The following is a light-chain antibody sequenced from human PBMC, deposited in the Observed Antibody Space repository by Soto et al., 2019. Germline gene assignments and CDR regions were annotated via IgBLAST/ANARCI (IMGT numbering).Light chain of an antibody. CDR3: QQFYTTPT. CDR2: WAS. V-gene: IGKV4-1*01. CDR1: QSILHSPNNKDA. J-gene: IGKJ1*01. Sequence: DIVMTQSPDSLAVSLGERATINCKSSQSILHSPNNKDALTWYQQKPGQPPMLLMNWASTRESGVPDRFSGAGSGSEFTITISSLQAEDVAVYYFQQFYTTPTFGQGTRVEIK.